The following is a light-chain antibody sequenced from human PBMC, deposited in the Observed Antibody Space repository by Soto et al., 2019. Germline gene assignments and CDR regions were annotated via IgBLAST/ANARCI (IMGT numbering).Light chain of an antibody. CDR3: QQYYSTPC. Sequence: VMTQSPATLSVSPGERVTLSCRSSQSVGDNLAWFQQKPGQGPRLLIYGASTRATGIPVRFSGSGSETDFTLTISSLQAEDVAVYYCQQYYSTPCFGGGTKVEIK. J-gene: IGKJ4*01. V-gene: IGKV3-15*01. CDR1: QSVGDN. CDR2: GAS.